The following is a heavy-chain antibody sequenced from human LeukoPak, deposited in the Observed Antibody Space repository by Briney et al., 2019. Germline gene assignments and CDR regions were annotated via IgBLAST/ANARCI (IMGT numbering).Heavy chain of an antibody. CDR2: IYSGGST. CDR3: ARDDYGDYTPRGPYYYYGMDV. V-gene: IGHV3-53*01. J-gene: IGHJ6*02. D-gene: IGHD4-17*01. Sequence: PGGSLILSCAASGFTVSSNYMSWVRQAPGKGLEWVSVIYSGGSTYYADSVKGRFTISRDNSKNTLYLQMNSLRAEDTAVYYCARDDYGDYTPRGPYYYYGMDVWGQGTTVTVSS. CDR1: GFTVSSNY.